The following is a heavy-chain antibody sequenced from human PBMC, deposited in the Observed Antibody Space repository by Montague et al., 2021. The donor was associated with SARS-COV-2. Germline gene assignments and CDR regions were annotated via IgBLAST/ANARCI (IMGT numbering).Heavy chain of an antibody. D-gene: IGHD3-10*01. J-gene: IGHJ3*01. CDR2: INESVSA. V-gene: IGHV4-34*01. CDR1: GGSFSNYY. Sequence: SETLSLTCAVYGGSFSNYYWSWIRQPPGKGLEWIGEINESVSAKYTPSLKSRVTISIDAAKSQFSLNLYSVTAADTALYYCARGAHHGVRCLDDWGQGTLVTVSS. CDR3: ARGAHHGVRCLDD.